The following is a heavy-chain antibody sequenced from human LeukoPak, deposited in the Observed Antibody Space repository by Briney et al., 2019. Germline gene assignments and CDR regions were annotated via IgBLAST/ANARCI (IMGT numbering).Heavy chain of an antibody. CDR2: IKQDGSEK. J-gene: IGHJ4*02. CDR3: ARRHVGYSSSWWDY. V-gene: IGHV3-7*01. D-gene: IGHD6-13*01. Sequence: GGSLRLSCAASGFTLSSYWMSWVRQAPGKGLEWVANIKQDGSEKYYVDSVKGRFTISRDNAKNSLYLQMNSLRAEDTAVYYCARRHVGYSSSWWDYWGQGTLVTVSS. CDR1: GFTLSSYW.